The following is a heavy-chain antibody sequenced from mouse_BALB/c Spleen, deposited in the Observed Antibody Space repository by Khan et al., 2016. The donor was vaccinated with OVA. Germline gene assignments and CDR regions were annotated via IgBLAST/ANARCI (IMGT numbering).Heavy chain of an antibody. CDR1: GFSLSRYN. Sequence: VQLQESGPGLVAPSQSLSITCTVSGFSLSRYNIYWVRQPPGKGLEWLGMIWGGGGTDYNSTLKSRLNISKDNSKSQVFLKMNSLQTDDTAMYYCARAYYRYDGYYAMDYWGQGTSVTVSS. CDR3: ARAYYRYDGYYAMDY. D-gene: IGHD2-14*01. J-gene: IGHJ4*01. CDR2: IWGGGGT. V-gene: IGHV2-6-4*01.